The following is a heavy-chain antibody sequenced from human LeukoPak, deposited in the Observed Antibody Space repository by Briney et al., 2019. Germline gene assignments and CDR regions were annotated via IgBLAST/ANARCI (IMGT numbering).Heavy chain of an antibody. J-gene: IGHJ6*02. CDR3: ARDKRGSSWDYYYYGMDV. Sequence: SETLSLTCTVSGGSISSYYWSWIRQPPGKGLEWIGYIYYSGSTNYNPSLKSRVTISVDTSKNQFSLKLSSVTAADTAVYYCARDKRGSSWDYYYYGMDVWGQGTTLTVSS. CDR1: GGSISSYY. V-gene: IGHV4-59*01. CDR2: IYYSGST. D-gene: IGHD6-13*01.